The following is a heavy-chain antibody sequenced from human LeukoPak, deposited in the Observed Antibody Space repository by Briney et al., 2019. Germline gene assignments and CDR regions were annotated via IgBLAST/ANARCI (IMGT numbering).Heavy chain of an antibody. J-gene: IGHJ5*02. Sequence: ASVKVPCKASGYTFTNYGINWVRQAPGQGLEWMGWISGYNGNTNYAQKLQGRVTMTTDTSTSTAYMELRSLRSDDTAVYYCARDGAYSSSWYIGGWFDPWGQGTLVTVSS. CDR3: ARDGAYSSSWYIGGWFDP. V-gene: IGHV1-18*01. CDR2: ISGYNGNT. CDR1: GYTFTNYG. D-gene: IGHD6-13*01.